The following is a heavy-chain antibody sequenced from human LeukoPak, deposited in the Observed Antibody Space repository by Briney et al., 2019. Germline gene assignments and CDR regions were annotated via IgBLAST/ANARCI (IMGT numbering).Heavy chain of an antibody. D-gene: IGHD2/OR15-2a*01. CDR2: IYGSGNE. Sequence: SETLSLTCTVSGGSFSTSAFYWVWIRQPPGKGLEWIGSIYGSGNEFYNPSLKSRVTIAADTSKNQFSLKLTSVTAADTAMYYCARQISDYYYYYMDVWGEGITVTVSS. CDR1: GGSFSTSAFY. J-gene: IGHJ6*03. CDR3: ARQISDYYYYYMDV. V-gene: IGHV4-39*01.